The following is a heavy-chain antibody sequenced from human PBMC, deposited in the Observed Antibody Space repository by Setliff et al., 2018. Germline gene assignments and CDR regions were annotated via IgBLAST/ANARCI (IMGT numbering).Heavy chain of an antibody. Sequence: SVKVSCKASGGTFSSYVINWVRQAPRQGLEWMGGIIPIFGTANYAQKFQGRVTITADESTSTAYMELSSLRSEDTAVYYCAREMLVVRGVNSYYYYMDVWGKGTTVTVSS. CDR3: AREMLVVRGVNSYYYYMDV. J-gene: IGHJ6*03. CDR1: GGTFSSYV. V-gene: IGHV1-69*13. CDR2: IIPIFGTA. D-gene: IGHD3-10*02.